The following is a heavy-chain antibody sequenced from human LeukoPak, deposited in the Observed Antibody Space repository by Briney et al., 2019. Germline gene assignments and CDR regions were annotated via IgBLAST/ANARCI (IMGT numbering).Heavy chain of an antibody. CDR1: SGSISSSSYY. J-gene: IGHJ1*01. V-gene: IGHV4-39*01. CDR2: IYYSGGT. D-gene: IGHD3-22*01. Sequence: SETLSLTCSVSSGSISSSSYYWGWIRQPPGKGLEWIGSIYYSGGTNYNPSLKSRVTISIDTSKNQFSLKLASVTAADTAVYYCARHFIGYYDSSGYVQHWGQGTLVTVSS. CDR3: ARHFIGYYDSSGYVQH.